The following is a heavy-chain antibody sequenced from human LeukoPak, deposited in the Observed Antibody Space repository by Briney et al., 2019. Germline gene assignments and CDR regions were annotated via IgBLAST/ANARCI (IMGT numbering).Heavy chain of an antibody. Sequence: GGSLRLSCVVSGFTVSSKYMTWVRQAPGKGLEWVSVINSGGNTYYADSVKGRFTISRDNFKNTLSLQMNSLRAEDTAVYYCARDRPFDYWGQGTLVTVSS. CDR3: ARDRPFDY. CDR2: INSGGNT. V-gene: IGHV3-53*01. J-gene: IGHJ4*02. CDR1: GFTVSSKY.